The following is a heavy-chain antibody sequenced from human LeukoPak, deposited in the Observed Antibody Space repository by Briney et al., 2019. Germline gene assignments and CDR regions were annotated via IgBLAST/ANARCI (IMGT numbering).Heavy chain of an antibody. D-gene: IGHD1-26*01. Sequence: AGTSLRLSCAASGFTFRSHGMHWVRQAPGKGLEWVAFIWYDGSNKYYTDSVKGRFTISRDNSKNTLYLQMNSLRAEDTAVYYCAGDRATSYFDYWGQGALVTIPS. CDR1: GFTFRSHG. J-gene: IGHJ4*02. CDR2: IWYDGSNK. V-gene: IGHV3-33*01. CDR3: AGDRATSYFDY.